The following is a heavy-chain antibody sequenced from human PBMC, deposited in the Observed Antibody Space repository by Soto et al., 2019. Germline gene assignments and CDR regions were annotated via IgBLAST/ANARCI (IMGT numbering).Heavy chain of an antibody. D-gene: IGHD1-26*01. V-gene: IGHV3-30*18. J-gene: IGHJ4*02. Sequence: RRLSCAASGFTFSSYDVHWVRQAPGKGLEWVTVISYDGANQYYADSVKGRFTISRDNSKNTLYLQMNSLRSEDTAVYYCAKGLIVGASNFDYWGQGTLGTVSS. CDR1: GFTFSSYD. CDR3: AKGLIVGASNFDY. CDR2: ISYDGANQ.